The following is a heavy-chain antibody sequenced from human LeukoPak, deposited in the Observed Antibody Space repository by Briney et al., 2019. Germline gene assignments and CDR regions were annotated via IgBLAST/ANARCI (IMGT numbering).Heavy chain of an antibody. CDR1: GFIFSSYA. CDR3: ARLGYCGSTSCQDVDV. V-gene: IGHV3-23*01. CDR2: IRGGGYDK. Sequence: PGGSLRLSCAASGFIFSSYAMSWVRQAPGKGLEWVSDIRGGGYDKYYADSVKGRVTISRDNSKNTPCLQMNRLEAEEKAVYYCARLGYCGSTSCQDVDVWGKGTTVTVSS. D-gene: IGHD2-2*01. J-gene: IGHJ6*04.